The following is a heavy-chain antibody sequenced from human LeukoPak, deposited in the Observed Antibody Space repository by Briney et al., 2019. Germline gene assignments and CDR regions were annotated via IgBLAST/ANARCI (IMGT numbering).Heavy chain of an antibody. CDR3: ARNILFAFDI. Sequence: PGKSLRLSCAASGFTVSSSYMSWVRQAPGKGLEWVSVIYNNDNTNYADSVKGRFTISRDSSTNTLYLQMNSLRAEDTAVYFCARNILFAFDIWGQGTMVTVSS. CDR1: GFTVSSSY. J-gene: IGHJ3*02. V-gene: IGHV3-66*01. CDR2: IYNNDNT.